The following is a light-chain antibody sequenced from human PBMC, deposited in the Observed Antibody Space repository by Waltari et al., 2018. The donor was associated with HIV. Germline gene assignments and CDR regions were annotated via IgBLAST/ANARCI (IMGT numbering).Light chain of an antibody. CDR3: QTWDTGIWV. V-gene: IGLV4-69*01. CDR1: SDHRTYP. Sequence: QLVLTQSPSASASLGASAKPPCTVDSDHRTYPFAWHHQHREKCPRFLTRINFDGSHNKGDGIPDRFSGSSSGAERYLTISSLQSEDEGDYFCQTWDTGIWVFGGGTKLTVL. CDR2: INFDGSH. J-gene: IGLJ3*02.